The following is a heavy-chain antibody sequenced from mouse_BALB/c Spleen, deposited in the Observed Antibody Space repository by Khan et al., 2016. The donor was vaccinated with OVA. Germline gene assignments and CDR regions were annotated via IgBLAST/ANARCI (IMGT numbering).Heavy chain of an antibody. CDR1: GFSLTSHG. Sequence: QVQLKESGPGLVAPSQSLSITCTVSGFSLTSHGVHWVRQPPGKGLEWLGVIWAGGSTNYNSALMSRLSISKDSTNSQVLVKVNRLQADDTAIYYCARNRGPDYFDYWGQGTTLIVSS. J-gene: IGHJ2*01. D-gene: IGHD3-3*01. V-gene: IGHV2-9*02. CDR2: IWAGGST. CDR3: ARNRGPDYFDY.